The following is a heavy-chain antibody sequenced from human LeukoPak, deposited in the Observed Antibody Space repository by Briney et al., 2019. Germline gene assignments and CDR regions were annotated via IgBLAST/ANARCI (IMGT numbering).Heavy chain of an antibody. CDR2: IGSGSTGI. V-gene: IGHV3-48*01. Sequence: PGGSLRLSCVASGFTFSSYSMNWVRQAPGKGLEWVSYIGSGSTGIYYADSVKGRFSISRDDAKSSLYLQLNSLRAKDTAVYYCTRELAYWGQGALVTVSS. J-gene: IGHJ4*02. CDR3: TRELAY. CDR1: GFTFSSYS.